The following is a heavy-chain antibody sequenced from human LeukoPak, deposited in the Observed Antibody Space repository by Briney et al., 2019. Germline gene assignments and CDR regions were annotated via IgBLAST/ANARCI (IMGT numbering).Heavy chain of an antibody. D-gene: IGHD3-22*01. CDR1: GFTFSSYE. CDR2: ISSSGSTI. V-gene: IGHV3-48*03. Sequence: GGSLRLSCAASGFTFSSYEMNWVRKAPGKGLEWVSYISSSGSTIYYADSVKGRFTISRDNAKNSLYLQMNSLRAEDTAVYYCARGGPYYYDSSGYSIFDYWGQGTLVTVSS. CDR3: ARGGPYYYDSSGYSIFDY. J-gene: IGHJ4*02.